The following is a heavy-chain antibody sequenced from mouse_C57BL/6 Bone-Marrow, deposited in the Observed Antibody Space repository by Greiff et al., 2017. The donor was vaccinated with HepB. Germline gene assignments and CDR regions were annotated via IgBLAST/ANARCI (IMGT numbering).Heavy chain of an antibody. CDR1: GYTFTSYW. Sequence: QVHVKQPGAELVMPGASVKLSCKASGYTFTSYWMHWVKQRPGQGLEWIGEIDPSDSYTNYNQKFKGKSTLTVDKSSSTAYMQLSSLTSEDSAVYYCARYGNYPHFDDWGQGTTLTVSS. CDR2: IDPSDSYT. J-gene: IGHJ2*01. D-gene: IGHD2-1*01. CDR3: ARYGNYPHFDD. V-gene: IGHV1-69*01.